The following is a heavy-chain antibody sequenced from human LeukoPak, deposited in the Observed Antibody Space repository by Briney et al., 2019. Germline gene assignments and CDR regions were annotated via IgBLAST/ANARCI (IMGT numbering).Heavy chain of an antibody. CDR2: IYSGGST. CDR1: GFTFRDYG. Sequence: GRSLRLSCAASGFTFRDYGMHWVRQAPGKGLEWVSVIYSGGSTYYADSVKGRFTISRDNSKNTLYLQMNSLRAEDTAVYYCAREYCSGGSCYSVYWGQGTRSPSPQ. J-gene: IGHJ4*02. CDR3: AREYCSGGSCYSVY. D-gene: IGHD2-15*01. V-gene: IGHV3-66*01.